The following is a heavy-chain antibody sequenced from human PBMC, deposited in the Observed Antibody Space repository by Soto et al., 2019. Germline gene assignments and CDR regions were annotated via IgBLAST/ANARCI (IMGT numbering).Heavy chain of an antibody. CDR1: GGTFSSYA. J-gene: IGHJ6*02. CDR3: AAGYCISTSCYHSYYYYYGMDV. V-gene: IGHV1-69*12. D-gene: IGHD2-2*01. CDR2: IIPIFGTA. Sequence: QVQLVQSGAEVKKPGSSVKVSCKASGGTFSSYAISWVRQAPGQGLEWMGGIIPIFGTANYAQKFQGRVTITADESTSTAYMELSSLRSADTAVYYCAAGYCISTSCYHSYYYYYGMDVWGQGTTVTVSS.